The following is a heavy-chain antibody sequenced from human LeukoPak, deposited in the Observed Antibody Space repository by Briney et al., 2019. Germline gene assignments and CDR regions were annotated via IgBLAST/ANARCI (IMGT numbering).Heavy chain of an antibody. CDR2: ISAYNGNT. J-gene: IGHJ6*03. CDR3: ARVKAEGYFDWLLRSPPYYYYYYYMDV. CDR1: GYTFTSYG. V-gene: IGHV1-18*01. Sequence: GASVKVSCKASGYTFTSYGISWVRQAPGQGLEWMGWISAYNGNTNYAQKLQGRVTMTTDTSTSTAYMELRSLRSDDTAVYYCARVKAEGYFDWLLRSPPYYYYYYYMDVWGKGTTVTVSS. D-gene: IGHD3-9*01.